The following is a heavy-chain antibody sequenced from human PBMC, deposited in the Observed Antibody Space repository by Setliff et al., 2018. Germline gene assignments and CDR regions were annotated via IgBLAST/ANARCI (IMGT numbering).Heavy chain of an antibody. D-gene: IGHD4-17*01. V-gene: IGHV3-48*04. CDR2: ISSSSSTI. CDR1: GFTFSSYS. CDR3: AREAVIDYGGNSDAFDI. J-gene: IGHJ3*02. Sequence: PGGSLRLSCAASGFTFSSYSMNWVRQAPGKGLEWVSYISSSSSTIYYADSVRGRFTISRDNAKNSLYLQMNSLRAEDTAVYYCAREAVIDYGGNSDAFDIWGQGTMVTVSS.